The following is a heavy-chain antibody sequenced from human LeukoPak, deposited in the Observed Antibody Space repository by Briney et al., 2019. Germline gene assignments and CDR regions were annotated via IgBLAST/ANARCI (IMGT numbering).Heavy chain of an antibody. CDR3: ATEVVGYGDVHYFGS. V-gene: IGHV1-24*01. CDR1: GYTLTEVS. CDR2: FDPADGEP. D-gene: IGHD4-17*01. Sequence: GASVKVSCKISGYTLTEVSMHWVRQAPGKGLEWMGGFDPADGEPIYAQKFQGRVTMSEDTSTDTAYMDLSSLRSEDTAVYYCATEVVGYGDVHYFGSWGQGTLVTVSS. J-gene: IGHJ4*02.